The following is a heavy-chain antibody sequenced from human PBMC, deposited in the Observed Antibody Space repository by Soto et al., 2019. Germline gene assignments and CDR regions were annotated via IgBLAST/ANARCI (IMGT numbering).Heavy chain of an antibody. Sequence: EVQLLVSGGGAAQPGGSLRLSCEVSGFTLTNYVMSWVRQTPGKGLEWVSQISASGDRTYYADSVKGRFTISKDFSKNTLFLQMNSLRGDDLAVYYCEGSWTWCQGTMVTVSS. D-gene: IGHD5-12*01. V-gene: IGHV3-23*01. CDR3: EGSWT. CDR2: ISASGDRT. J-gene: IGHJ3*01. CDR1: GFTLTNYV.